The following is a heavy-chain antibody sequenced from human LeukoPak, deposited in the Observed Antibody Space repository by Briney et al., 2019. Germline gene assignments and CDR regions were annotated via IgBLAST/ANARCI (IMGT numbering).Heavy chain of an antibody. CDR3: ATVFGSGSYSRDAFDI. Sequence: ASVKVSCKASGYTFTGYYMHWVRQAPGQGLEWMGWINPNSGGTNYAQKFQGRVTMTRDTSISTAYMELSSLRSEDTAVYYCATVFGSGSYSRDAFDIWGQGTMVTVSS. J-gene: IGHJ3*02. D-gene: IGHD2-21*01. V-gene: IGHV1-2*02. CDR1: GYTFTGYY. CDR2: INPNSGGT.